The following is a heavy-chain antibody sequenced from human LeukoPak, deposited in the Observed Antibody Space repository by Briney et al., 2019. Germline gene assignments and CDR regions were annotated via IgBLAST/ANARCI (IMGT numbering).Heavy chain of an antibody. Sequence: SETLSLTCTVSGGSISSYYWSWIRQPPGKGLEWIGYIYYSGSTNYNPSLKSRVTVSVDTSKNQFSLKLSSVTAADTAVYYCARVLAGAQSYYYYYMDVWGKGTTVTVSS. CDR2: IYYSGST. CDR3: ARVLAGAQSYYYYYMDV. V-gene: IGHV4-59*01. CDR1: GGSISSYY. J-gene: IGHJ6*03. D-gene: IGHD6-19*01.